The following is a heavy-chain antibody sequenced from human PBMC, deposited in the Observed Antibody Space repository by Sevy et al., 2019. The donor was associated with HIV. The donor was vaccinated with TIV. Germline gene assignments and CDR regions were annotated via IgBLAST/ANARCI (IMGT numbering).Heavy chain of an antibody. CDR1: GFIFSNYA. CDR3: AKLQSGDCSRTSCRDYYFDS. D-gene: IGHD2-2*01. Sequence: GGSLRLSCATSGFIFSNYAMSWVRQAPGKGLEWVSDISGSGGTTYYADAVRGRFTIPRDNSKNTLYLQMDSLRAGDRAVYYCAKLQSGDCSRTSCRDYYFDSWGQGTLVTVSS. V-gene: IGHV3-23*01. J-gene: IGHJ4*02. CDR2: ISGSGGTT.